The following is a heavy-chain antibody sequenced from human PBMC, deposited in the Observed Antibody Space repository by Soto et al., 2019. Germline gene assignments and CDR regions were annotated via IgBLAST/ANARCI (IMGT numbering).Heavy chain of an antibody. J-gene: IGHJ3*02. CDR1: GGSFSSYF. CDR3: TTSGRSWPDSFDI. D-gene: IGHD6-13*01. V-gene: IGHV4-34*01. Sequence: QVQLQQWGARLLKPSETLSLTCAVYGGSFSSYFWNWVRQPPGKGLELIGEVTPSGRSNYNPSLKSRVTISKDTSKNQFSLEVSSVTAADTAVYYCTTSGRSWPDSFDIWGQGAMVTVSS. CDR2: VTPSGRS.